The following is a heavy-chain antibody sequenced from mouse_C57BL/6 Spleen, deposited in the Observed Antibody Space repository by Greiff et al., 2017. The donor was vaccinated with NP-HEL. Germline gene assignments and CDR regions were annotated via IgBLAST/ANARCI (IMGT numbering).Heavy chain of an antibody. Sequence: DVQLQESGPELVKPGDSVKISCKASGYSFTGYFMNWVMQSHGKSLEWIGRINPYNGDTFYNQKFKGKATLTVDKSSSTAHMELRSLTSEDSAVYYCARRDDYDGLFAYWGQGTLVTVSA. J-gene: IGHJ3*01. V-gene: IGHV1-20*01. CDR2: INPYNGDT. D-gene: IGHD2-4*01. CDR3: ARRDDYDGLFAY. CDR1: GYSFTGYF.